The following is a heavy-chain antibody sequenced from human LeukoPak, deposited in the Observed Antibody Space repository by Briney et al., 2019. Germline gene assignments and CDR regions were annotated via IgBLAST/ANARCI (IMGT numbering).Heavy chain of an antibody. CDR1: GGSISSSSYY. V-gene: IGHV4-39*07. Sequence: SETLSLTCTVSGGSISSSSYYWGWIRQPPGKGLEWIGEINHSGSTDYNPSLKSRVTISVDTSKNQFSLKLSSVTAADTAVYYCARADTATSDGKIDYWGQGTLVTVSS. J-gene: IGHJ4*02. D-gene: IGHD5-18*01. CDR3: ARADTATSDGKIDY. CDR2: INHSGST.